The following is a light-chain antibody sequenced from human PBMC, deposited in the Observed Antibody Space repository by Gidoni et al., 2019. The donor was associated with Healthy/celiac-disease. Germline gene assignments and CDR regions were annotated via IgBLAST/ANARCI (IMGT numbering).Light chain of an antibody. V-gene: IGKV3-20*01. CDR2: GAS. J-gene: IGKJ4*01. Sequence: ELVLTQSPGSLSLSPGERATLSCRASQSVSSSYFAWYQQKPGQAPRLLIYGASSRATGIPDRFSGSGSGTDFTLTISRLEPEDFAVYYCQQYGSSLFGGGTKVEIK. CDR1: QSVSSSY. CDR3: QQYGSSL.